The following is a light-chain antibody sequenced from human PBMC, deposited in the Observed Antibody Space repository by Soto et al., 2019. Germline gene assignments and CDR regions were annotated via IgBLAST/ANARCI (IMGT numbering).Light chain of an antibody. CDR1: SSDVGGYNF. CDR2: DVS. J-gene: IGLJ1*01. CDR3: SSYSTISTYV. V-gene: IGLV2-14*01. Sequence: QSALTQPASVSGSPGQSLTISCTGTSSDVGGYNFVSWYQQHPGKAPKFMIYDVSNRPSGVSNRFSGSKSGNTASLTISGLQAEDEADYYCSSYSTISTYVFGTGTQLTVL.